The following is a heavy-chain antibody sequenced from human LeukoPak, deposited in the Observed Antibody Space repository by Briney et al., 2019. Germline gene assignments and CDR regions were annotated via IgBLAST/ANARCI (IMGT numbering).Heavy chain of an antibody. CDR2: INHSGST. CDR3: ARGPDIVVVPAATPYWCFDL. J-gene: IGHJ2*01. D-gene: IGHD2-2*01. CDR1: GYSISSGYY. Sequence: SETLSLTCTVSGYSISSGYYWGWIRRPPGKGLEGIGEINHSGSTNYNPSLKSRVTISVDTSKNQFSLKLSSVTAADTAVYYCARGPDIVVVPAATPYWCFDLWGRGTLVTVSS. V-gene: IGHV4-38-2*02.